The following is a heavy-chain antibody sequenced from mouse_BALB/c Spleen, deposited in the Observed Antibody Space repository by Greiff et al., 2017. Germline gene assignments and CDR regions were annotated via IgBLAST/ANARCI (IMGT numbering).Heavy chain of an antibody. Sequence: EVNLVESGGGLVKPGGSLKLSCAASGFTFSSYAMSWVRQTPEKRLEWVATISSGGSYTYYPDSVKGRFTISRDNAKNTLYLQMSSLRSEDTAMYYCARQGDYGWFAYWGQGTLVTVSA. CDR3: ARQGDYGWFAY. D-gene: IGHD2-4*01. CDR2: ISSGGSYT. V-gene: IGHV5-9-3*01. CDR1: GFTFSSYA. J-gene: IGHJ3*01.